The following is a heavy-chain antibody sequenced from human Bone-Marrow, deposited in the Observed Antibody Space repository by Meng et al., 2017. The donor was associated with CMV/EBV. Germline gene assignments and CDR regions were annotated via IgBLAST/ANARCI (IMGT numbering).Heavy chain of an antibody. V-gene: IGHV3-11*01. D-gene: IGHD4-23*01. CDR2: ISSSDSNI. J-gene: IGHJ4*02. CDR3: AREQYGGNSFDS. Sequence: CAASGFIYSEYYMNWIRQAPGKGLEWVSYISSSDSNIYYADSVKGRFTISRDNAKQSLFLQMDSLRAEDTAVYYCAREQYGGNSFDSWGQGTLVTVSS. CDR1: GFIYSEYY.